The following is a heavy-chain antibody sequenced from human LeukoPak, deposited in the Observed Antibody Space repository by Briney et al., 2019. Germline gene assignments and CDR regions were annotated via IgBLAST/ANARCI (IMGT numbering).Heavy chain of an antibody. J-gene: IGHJ4*02. CDR3: AKRNPLTSSWYYFDY. CDR2: IGSSGGST. Sequence: GGSLRLSCEGFGFTLSSYAMSWVRQAPGKGLEWVSTIGSSGGSTFYADSVKGRFTISRDNSKNTLYLQMSSLRAEDTAMYYCAKRNPLTSSWYYFDYWGQGTLVTVSS. V-gene: IGHV3-23*01. D-gene: IGHD6-13*01. CDR1: GFTLSSYA.